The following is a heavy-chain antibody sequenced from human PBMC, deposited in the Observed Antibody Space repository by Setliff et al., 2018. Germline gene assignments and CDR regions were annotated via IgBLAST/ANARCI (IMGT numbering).Heavy chain of an antibody. J-gene: IGHJ5*02. V-gene: IGHV1-2*02. CDR2: INGNSGVT. CDR3: AQTKGFVDGYLDP. Sequence: WASVKVSCKASADTFTGYYVHWVRQAPGQGLEWMGWINGNSGVTKYAQKFQGRVTMTSDTSISIVYMDLTRLTSDDTAVYYCAQTKGFVDGYLDPWGQGTLVTVSS. D-gene: IGHD2-21*02. CDR1: ADTFTGYY.